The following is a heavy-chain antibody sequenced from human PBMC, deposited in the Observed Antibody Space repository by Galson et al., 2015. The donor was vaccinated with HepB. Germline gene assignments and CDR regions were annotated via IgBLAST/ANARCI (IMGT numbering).Heavy chain of an antibody. Sequence: TLPLTCSVSHGSINNYYWSWIRQSPGNRPEWIGYIRYTGDTTYNPSLGYRVGMSVDASINQVSLWLTSVTAADTAIYYCARHPGRGSVGYAFDLWGQGTLVTVSA. CDR1: HGSINNYY. J-gene: IGHJ4*02. D-gene: IGHD5-12*01. CDR2: IRYTGDT. CDR3: ARHPGRGSVGYAFDL. V-gene: IGHV4-59*08.